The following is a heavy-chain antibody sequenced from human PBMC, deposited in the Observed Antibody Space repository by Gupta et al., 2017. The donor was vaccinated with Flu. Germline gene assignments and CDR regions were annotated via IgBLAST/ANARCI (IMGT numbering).Heavy chain of an antibody. CDR2: IYYSGST. CDR1: GGSISSYY. J-gene: IGHJ4*02. D-gene: IGHD6-19*01. V-gene: IGHV4-59*01. Sequence: QVQLQESGPGLVKPSETLSLTCTVSGGSISSYYWSWIRQPPGKGLEWIGYIYYSGSTNYNPSLKSRVTISVDTSKNQFSLKLSSVTAADTAVYYCARVRGQGWFDYWGQGTLVTVSS. CDR3: ARVRGQGWFDY.